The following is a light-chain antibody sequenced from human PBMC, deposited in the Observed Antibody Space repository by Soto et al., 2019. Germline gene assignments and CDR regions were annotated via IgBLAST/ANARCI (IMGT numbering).Light chain of an antibody. V-gene: IGKV3-15*01. CDR3: QQYNTWT. CDR1: QSVSDN. J-gene: IGKJ1*01. CDR2: DAS. Sequence: EIVMTQSPATLSVSPGERATLSCRASQSVSDNLAWYQQKPGQAPRLLIYDASTRATGIPARFSGSGSGTEFTLTISSLRSEDFAVYYCQQYNTWTFGPGTKVEIK.